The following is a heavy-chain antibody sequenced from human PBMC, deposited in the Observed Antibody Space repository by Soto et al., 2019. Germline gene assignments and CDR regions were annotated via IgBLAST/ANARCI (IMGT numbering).Heavy chain of an antibody. CDR1: GYSFTAYS. Sequence: ASVKVSCKASGYSFTAYSMHWVRQAPGQGLEWMGWINPNSGGAIYAQKFQGRVTMTMDTSITTAYMELSSLRSDDTAVYYCAREASAVLAVDYWGQGTLVTVSS. CDR2: INPNSGGA. CDR3: AREASAVLAVDY. V-gene: IGHV1-2*02. J-gene: IGHJ4*02. D-gene: IGHD6-13*01.